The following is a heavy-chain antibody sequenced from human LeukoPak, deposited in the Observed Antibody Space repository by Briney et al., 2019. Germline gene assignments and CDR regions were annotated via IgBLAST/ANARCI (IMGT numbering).Heavy chain of an antibody. J-gene: IGHJ4*02. CDR3: ARDRSGGYSSGWYQYYFDY. CDR1: GFTFSSYA. D-gene: IGHD6-19*01. Sequence: PGRSLRLSCAASGFTFSSYAMHWVRQAPGKGLEWVAVISYDGSNKYYADSVKGRFTISRDNSKNTLYLQMNSLRAEDTAVYYCARDRSGGYSSGWYQYYFDYWGQGTLVTVSS. V-gene: IGHV3-30-3*01. CDR2: ISYDGSNK.